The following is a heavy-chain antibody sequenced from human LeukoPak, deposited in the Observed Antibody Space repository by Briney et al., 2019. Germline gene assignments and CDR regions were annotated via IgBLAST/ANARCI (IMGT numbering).Heavy chain of an antibody. D-gene: IGHD5-12*01. CDR3: ARDIELST. CDR2: IASSGLNT. J-gene: IGHJ3*01. Sequence: PGGSLRLSCAASGFMFRDAAMTWVRQAPGKGLEWVSLIASSGLNTYYADSVRGRFTIPRDNSKNTLSLQMNSLRVEDTAIYYCARDIELSTWGRGTLVTVSS. V-gene: IGHV3-23*01. CDR1: GFMFRDAA.